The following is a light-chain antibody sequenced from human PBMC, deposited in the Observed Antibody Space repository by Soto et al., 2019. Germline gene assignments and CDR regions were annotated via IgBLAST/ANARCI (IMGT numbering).Light chain of an antibody. CDR3: QQRSIWPT. V-gene: IGKV3-11*01. CDR1: QSISTY. J-gene: IGKJ4*01. Sequence: EIVLTQSPATLSLSPGERATLFCRASQSISTYLAWYQHKPGQAPRLLIYDASNRATGIPARFSGSGSGTXFTLNISNLEPEDFAVYYCQQRSIWPTFGGGTKVEIK. CDR2: DAS.